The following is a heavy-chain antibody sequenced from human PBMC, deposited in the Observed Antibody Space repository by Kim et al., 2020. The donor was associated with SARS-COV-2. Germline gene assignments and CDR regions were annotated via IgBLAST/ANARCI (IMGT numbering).Heavy chain of an antibody. CDR3: ARVRYSYGYNYDY. J-gene: IGHJ4*02. CDR1: GGSISSYY. Sequence: SETLSLTCTVSGGSISSYYWSWIRQPPGKGLEWIGYIYYSGRTNYNPSLKSRVIISVDTSKNQSSLKLSSVTAADTAVYYCARVRYSYGYNYDYWGQGTLVPVSS. V-gene: IGHV4-59*13. D-gene: IGHD5-18*01. CDR2: IYYSGRT.